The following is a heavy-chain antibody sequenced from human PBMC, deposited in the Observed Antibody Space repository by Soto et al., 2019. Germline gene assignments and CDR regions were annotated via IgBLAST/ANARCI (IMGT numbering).Heavy chain of an antibody. CDR2: INPNSGGT. V-gene: IGHV1-2*02. CDR3: ACSVPAAKAHFDY. D-gene: IGHD2-2*01. CDR1: GYTFTGYY. J-gene: IGHJ4*02. Sequence: GASVKVSCKASGYTFTGYYMHWVRQAPGQGLEWMGWINPNSGGTNYAQKFQGRVTMTRDTSISTAYMELSRLRSDDTAVYYCACSVPAAKAHFDYWGQGTLVTVSS.